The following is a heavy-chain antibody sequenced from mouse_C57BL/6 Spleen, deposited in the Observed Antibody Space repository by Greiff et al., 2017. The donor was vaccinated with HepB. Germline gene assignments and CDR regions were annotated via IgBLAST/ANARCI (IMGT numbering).Heavy chain of an antibody. V-gene: IGHV1-55*01. CDR2: IYPGSGST. J-gene: IGHJ1*03. CDR1: GYTFTSYW. CDR3: ARELDWYFDV. D-gene: IGHD3-3*01. Sequence: QVQLKQPGAELVKPGASVKMSCKASGYTFTSYWITWVKQRPGQGLEWIGDIYPGSGSTNYNEKFKSKATLTVDTSSSTAYMQLSSLTSDDSAVYYCARELDWYFDVWGTGTTVTVSS.